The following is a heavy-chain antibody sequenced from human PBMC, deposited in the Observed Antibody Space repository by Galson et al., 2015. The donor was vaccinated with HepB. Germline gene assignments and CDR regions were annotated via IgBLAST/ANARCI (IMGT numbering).Heavy chain of an antibody. CDR2: LGTDGIST. Sequence: SLRLSCAASGLTLSNYWMHWVRQVPGQGLEWVSRLGTDGISTYYADSVRGRFTISRDSAKNTLFLQMDSLRVEDTAVYYCANAGYGRNGLDDWGQGTLVSVSS. CDR3: ANAGYGRNGLDD. D-gene: IGHD5-18*01. V-gene: IGHV3-74*01. J-gene: IGHJ4*02. CDR1: GLTLSNYW.